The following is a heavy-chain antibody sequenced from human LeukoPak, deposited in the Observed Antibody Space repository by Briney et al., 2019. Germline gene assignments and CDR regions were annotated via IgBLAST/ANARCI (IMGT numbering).Heavy chain of an antibody. CDR2: INPSGGSK. CDR3: ASGSGGYSYARFDY. Sequence: AAVEVSCKASGYTFTSYYMHWVRQAPGQGLEWRGIINPSGGSKNNAQKFQGRVTMTRDTSTSTVYMELSSLRSDDTAVYYCASGSGGYSYARFDYWGQGTLVTVSS. D-gene: IGHD5-18*01. CDR1: GYTFTSYY. V-gene: IGHV1-46*01. J-gene: IGHJ4*02.